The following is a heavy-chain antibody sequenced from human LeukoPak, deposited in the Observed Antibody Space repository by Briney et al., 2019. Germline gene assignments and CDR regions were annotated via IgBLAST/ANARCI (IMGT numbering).Heavy chain of an antibody. J-gene: IGHJ4*02. CDR1: GGSFSGYY. CDR2: INHSGST. V-gene: IGHV4-34*01. Sequence: PSETLSLTCAVYGGSFSGYYWSWIRQPPGKGLEWIGEINHSGSTNYNPSLKSRVTISVDTSKNQFSLKLSSVTAADTAVYYCARRRITIFGVVIASYRPFDYWGQGTLVTVSS. CDR3: ARRRITIFGVVIASYRPFDY. D-gene: IGHD3-3*01.